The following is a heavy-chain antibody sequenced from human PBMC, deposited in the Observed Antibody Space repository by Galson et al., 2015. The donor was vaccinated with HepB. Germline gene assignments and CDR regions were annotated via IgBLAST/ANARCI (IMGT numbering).Heavy chain of an antibody. V-gene: IGHV3-9*01. CDR2: ISWNSGSI. CDR1: GFTFDDYA. J-gene: IGHJ6*03. Sequence: LRLSCAASGFTFDDYAMHWVRQAPGKGLEWVSGISWNSGSIGYADSVKGRFTISRDNAKSSLYLQMNSLRAEDTALYYCAKLPGYYDFWSGPYYYYMDVWGKGTTVTVSS. D-gene: IGHD3-3*01. CDR3: AKLPGYYDFWSGPYYYYMDV.